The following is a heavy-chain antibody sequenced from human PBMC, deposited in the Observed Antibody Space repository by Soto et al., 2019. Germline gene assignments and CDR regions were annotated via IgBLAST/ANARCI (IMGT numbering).Heavy chain of an antibody. Sequence: GGSLRLSCAASGFTFSSYSMNWVRQAPGKGLEWVSYISSSSSTIYYADSVKGRFTISRENAKNSLYLQMNSLRAEDTAVYYCARDGWGYCSSTSCYDEEYYYYMDVWGKGTTVTVSS. J-gene: IGHJ6*03. CDR1: GFTFSSYS. CDR3: ARDGWGYCSSTSCYDEEYYYYMDV. CDR2: ISSSSSTI. V-gene: IGHV3-48*01. D-gene: IGHD2-2*01.